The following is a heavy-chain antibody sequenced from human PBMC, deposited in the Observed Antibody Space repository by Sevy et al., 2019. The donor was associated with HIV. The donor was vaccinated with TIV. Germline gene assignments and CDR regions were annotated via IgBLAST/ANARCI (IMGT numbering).Heavy chain of an antibody. Sequence: GGSLRLSCAASGFTFSSYGMHWVRQAPGKGLEWVAVISYDGSNKYYGDSVKGRFTISRDNSKNTLYLQMNSLRAEDTAVYYCAKWSMGGARWLQLYSFDIWGQGTMVTVSS. CDR1: GFTFSSYG. D-gene: IGHD5-12*01. CDR3: AKWSMGGARWLQLYSFDI. V-gene: IGHV3-30*18. J-gene: IGHJ3*02. CDR2: ISYDGSNK.